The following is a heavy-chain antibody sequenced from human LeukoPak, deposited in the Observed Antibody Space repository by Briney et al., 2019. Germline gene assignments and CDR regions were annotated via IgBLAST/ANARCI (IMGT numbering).Heavy chain of an antibody. D-gene: IGHD3-22*01. J-gene: IGHJ4*02. CDR3: AKGSYYDSSGSFYFDY. CDR2: ISGSGDDT. V-gene: IGHV3-23*01. Sequence: GGSLRLSCAASGFTFSSYAMSWVRQAPGKGLEWVSGISGSGDDTYYADSVKGRFTISRDNSKNTLYVQVNSLGTEDTAAYYCAKGSYYDSSGSFYFDYWGQGTLVTVSS. CDR1: GFTFSSYA.